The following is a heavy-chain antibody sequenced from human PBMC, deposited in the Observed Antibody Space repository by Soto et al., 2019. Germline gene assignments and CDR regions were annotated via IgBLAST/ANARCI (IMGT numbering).Heavy chain of an antibody. J-gene: IGHJ5*02. CDR3: ARGEGLRYFDWLLSSRFDP. Sequence: GASVKVSCKASGYTFTSYGISWVRQAPGQGLEWMGWISAYNGNTNYAQKLQGRVTMTTDTSTSTAYMELRSLRSDDTAVYYCARGEGLRYFDWLLSSRFDPWGQGTLVTVSS. V-gene: IGHV1-18*01. CDR1: GYTFTSYG. D-gene: IGHD3-9*01. CDR2: ISAYNGNT.